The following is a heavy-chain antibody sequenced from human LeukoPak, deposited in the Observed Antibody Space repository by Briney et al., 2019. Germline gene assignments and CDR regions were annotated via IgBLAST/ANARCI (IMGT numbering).Heavy chain of an antibody. J-gene: IGHJ4*02. V-gene: IGHV3-48*03. D-gene: IGHD1-14*01. CDR1: GFTFSSYE. CDR2: ISSSGSTI. Sequence: GGSLRLSCAASGFTFSSYEMNWVRQAPGKGLEWVSYISSSGSTIYYADSVKGRFTISRDYAKSSLYLQMNSLRAEDTAIYYCARVRGTYYFDYWGQGTLVTVSS. CDR3: ARVRGTYYFDY.